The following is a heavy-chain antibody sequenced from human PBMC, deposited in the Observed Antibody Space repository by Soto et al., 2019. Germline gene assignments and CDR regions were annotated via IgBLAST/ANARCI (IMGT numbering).Heavy chain of an antibody. J-gene: IGHJ6*03. CDR2: IYYSGST. V-gene: IGHV4-39*01. CDR1: GGSIGSSSYY. CDR3: ARLRSNMDV. Sequence: SDTLSLTCTVSGGSIGSSSYYWGWIRQPPGKGLEWIGSIYYSGSTYYNPSLKSRVTISVDTSKNQFSLKLSSVTAADTAVYYCARLRSNMDVWGKGTTVTVSS. D-gene: IGHD3-10*01.